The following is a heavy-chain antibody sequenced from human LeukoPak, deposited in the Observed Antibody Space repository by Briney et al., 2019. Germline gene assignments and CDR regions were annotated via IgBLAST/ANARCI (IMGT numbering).Heavy chain of an antibody. CDR1: GFTFSSYG. D-gene: IGHD2-2*01. J-gene: IGHJ5*02. CDR2: IWYDGSNK. CDR3: ARDGVVVPAADYNWFDP. V-gene: IGHV3-33*01. Sequence: GGSLRLSCAASGFTFSSYGMHWVRQAPGKGLEWVAVIWYDGSNKYYADSVKGRITISRDNSKNTLYLQMNSLRAEDTAVYYCARDGVVVPAADYNWFDPWGQGTLVTVSS.